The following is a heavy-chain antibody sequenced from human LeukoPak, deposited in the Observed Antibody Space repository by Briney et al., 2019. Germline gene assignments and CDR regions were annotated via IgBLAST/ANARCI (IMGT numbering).Heavy chain of an antibody. Sequence: PGGSLRLSCAASGFTFDDYTMQCVRQAPGEGLGWVSLISWDGGSTYYADSVKGRFTISRDNSKNSLYLQMNSLRTEDTALYYCAKDRGRWLQFDAFDIWGQGTMVTVSS. V-gene: IGHV3-43*01. CDR3: AKDRGRWLQFDAFDI. D-gene: IGHD5-24*01. CDR1: GFTFDDYT. CDR2: ISWDGGST. J-gene: IGHJ3*02.